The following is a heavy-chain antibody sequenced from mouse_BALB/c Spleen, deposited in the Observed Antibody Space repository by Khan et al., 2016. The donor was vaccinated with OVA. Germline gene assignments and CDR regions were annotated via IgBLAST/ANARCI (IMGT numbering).Heavy chain of an antibody. CDR1: GFSLTTYG. CDR2: IWSGGST. CDR3: ARHSYRYDFTY. J-gene: IGHJ3*01. D-gene: IGHD2-12*01. V-gene: IGHV2-2*01. Sequence: VQLQESGPGLVQPSQSLSITCTVSGFSLTTYGIHWVRQSPGKGLDWLGVIWSGGSTDYNAPFMSRLSITKDNSKSQVFFQMNSLHTDDTAIYYCARHSYRYDFTYWGQGTLVTVSA.